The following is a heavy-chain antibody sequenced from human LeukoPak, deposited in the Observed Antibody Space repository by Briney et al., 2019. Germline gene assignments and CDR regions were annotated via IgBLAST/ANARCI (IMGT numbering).Heavy chain of an antibody. CDR2: ISYDGSNK. Sequence: GGSLRLSCAASGFTLRSYGMHWVRQAPGKGLEWVADISYDGSNKYYADSVKGRFTISRDNSKNTLYPQMNSLRAEDTAVYYCAKDLQLLALGDYYYGMDVWGKGTTVTVSS. CDR3: AKDLQLLALGDYYYGMDV. J-gene: IGHJ6*04. CDR1: GFTLRSYG. D-gene: IGHD3-16*01. V-gene: IGHV3-30*18.